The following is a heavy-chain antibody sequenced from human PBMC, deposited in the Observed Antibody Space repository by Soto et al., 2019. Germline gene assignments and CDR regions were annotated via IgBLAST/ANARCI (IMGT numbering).Heavy chain of an antibody. CDR2: IYYSGST. D-gene: IGHD2-2*01. J-gene: IGHJ6*02. CDR3: ARDGPGVPAAANYYYGMDV. Sequence: QVQLQESGPGLVKPSQTLSLTCTVSGGSISSGGYYWSWIRQHPGKGLEWIGYIYYSGSTYYNPSLKSRVTISVDTSKNQFSLKRSSVTAADTAVYYCARDGPGVPAAANYYYGMDVWGQGTTVTVSS. CDR1: GGSISSGGYY. V-gene: IGHV4-31*03.